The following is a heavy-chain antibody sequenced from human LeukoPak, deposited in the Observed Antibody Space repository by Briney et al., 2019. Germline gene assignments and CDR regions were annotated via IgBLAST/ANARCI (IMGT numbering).Heavy chain of an antibody. Sequence: GGSLRLSCAASGFTLSSYSMNWVRQAPGKGLEWISFIDSSSRTIFYAESVKGRFTISRDNAKNSLFLQMNSLRAEDTAVYYCARAYGGTNFDYWGQGTLVTVSS. J-gene: IGHJ4*02. CDR3: ARAYGGTNFDY. D-gene: IGHD4-23*01. V-gene: IGHV3-48*04. CDR2: IDSSSRTI. CDR1: GFTLSSYS.